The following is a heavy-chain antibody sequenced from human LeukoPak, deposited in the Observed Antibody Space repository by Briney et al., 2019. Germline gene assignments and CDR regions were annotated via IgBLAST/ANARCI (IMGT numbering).Heavy chain of an antibody. CDR3: ARPPRPYYYYYMDV. V-gene: IGHV3-9*01. CDR1: GFTFDDYA. J-gene: IGHJ6*03. D-gene: IGHD6-6*01. Sequence: TGGSLRLSSAASGFTFDDYAMHWVRQAPGKGLEWVSGISWNSGSIGYADSVKGRFTISRDNAKNSLYLQMNSLRAEDTALYYCARPPRPYYYYYMDVWGKGTTVAVSS. CDR2: ISWNSGSI.